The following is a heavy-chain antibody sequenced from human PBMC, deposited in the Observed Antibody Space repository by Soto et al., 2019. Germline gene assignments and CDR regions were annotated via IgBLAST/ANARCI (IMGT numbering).Heavy chain of an antibody. Sequence: PGGSLRLSCEPSGFIFSMYWMHWVRQVPGKGPQWVARITDDGSTTYYAASVEGRFTISRDNAKNALYLQMTSLRADDTSVYYCTRGPRPTSIGTGAFWGQGTLVTVSS. CDR1: GFIFSMYW. V-gene: IGHV3-74*01. J-gene: IGHJ4*02. CDR2: ITDDGSTT. D-gene: IGHD3-10*01. CDR3: TRGPRPTSIGTGAF.